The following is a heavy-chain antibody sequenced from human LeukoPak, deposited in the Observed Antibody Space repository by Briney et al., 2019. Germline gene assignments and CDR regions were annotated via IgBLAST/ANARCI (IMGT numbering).Heavy chain of an antibody. CDR3: AGGIYSNYEGFDY. J-gene: IGHJ4*02. D-gene: IGHD4-11*01. CDR1: GYTFTGYY. V-gene: IGHV1-2*02. Sequence: ASVKVSCKASGYTFTGYYMHWVRQAPGQGLEWMGWINPNSGGTNYAQKFQGRVTMTRDTSISTAYMELSRLRSDDTAVYYCAGGIYSNYEGFDYWGREPWSPSPQ. CDR2: INPNSGGT.